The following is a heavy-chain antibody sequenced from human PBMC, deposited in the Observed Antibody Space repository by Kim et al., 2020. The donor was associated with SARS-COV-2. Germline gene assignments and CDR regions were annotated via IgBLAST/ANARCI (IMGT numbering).Heavy chain of an antibody. Sequence: SETLSLTCTVSGGPVSSGNYYWSWIRQPPGTGLEWIGYIYYSGSTNYNPPLKSRVTISLDTSKNQFSLKLTSVTAADTAVHYCACGLYSGYYDYWGQGTL. CDR2: IYYSGST. V-gene: IGHV4-61*01. CDR1: GGPVSSGNYY. CDR3: ACGLYSGYYDY. D-gene: IGHD3-22*01. J-gene: IGHJ4*02.